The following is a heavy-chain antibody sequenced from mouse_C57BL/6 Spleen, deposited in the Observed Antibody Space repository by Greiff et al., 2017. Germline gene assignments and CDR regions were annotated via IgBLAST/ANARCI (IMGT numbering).Heavy chain of an antibody. V-gene: IGHV1-61*01. D-gene: IGHD3-2*02. CDR3: ARSPAQAYFDY. Sequence: QVQLQQPGAELVRPGSSVKLSCKASGYTFTSYWMDWVKQRPGQGLEWIGNIYPSDSETHYNQKFKDKATLTVDKSSSTAYMQLSSLTSEDSAVYYCARSPAQAYFDYWGQGTTLTVSS. J-gene: IGHJ2*01. CDR1: GYTFTSYW. CDR2: IYPSDSET.